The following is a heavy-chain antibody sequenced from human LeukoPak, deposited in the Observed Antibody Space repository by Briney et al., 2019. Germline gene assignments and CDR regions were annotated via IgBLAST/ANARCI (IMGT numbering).Heavy chain of an antibody. CDR3: ARDLNQDTAMVSFDY. J-gene: IGHJ4*02. CDR2: INPSGGST. D-gene: IGHD5-18*01. V-gene: IGHV1-46*01. CDR1: GYTFTSYY. Sequence: ASVKVSCKASGYTFTSYYMHWVRQAPGQGLEWRGIINPSGGSTSYAQKFQGRVTMTRDMSTSTVYMELSSLRSEDTAVYYCARDLNQDTAMVSFDYWGQGTPVTVSS.